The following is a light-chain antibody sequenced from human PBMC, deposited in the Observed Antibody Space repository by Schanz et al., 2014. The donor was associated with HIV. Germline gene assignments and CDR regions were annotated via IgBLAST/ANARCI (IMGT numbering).Light chain of an antibody. J-gene: IGKJ3*01. CDR1: QSVSSSY. CDR2: VAS. Sequence: EIVLTQSPVILSLSPGERATLSCRASQSVSSSYLAWYQQKPGQAPRLLISVASNRASGIPARFSGSGSGTDFTLTISSLEPEDYAVYYCQQRSSWPFAFGPGTKVHIK. CDR3: QQRSSWPFA. V-gene: IGKV3D-20*02.